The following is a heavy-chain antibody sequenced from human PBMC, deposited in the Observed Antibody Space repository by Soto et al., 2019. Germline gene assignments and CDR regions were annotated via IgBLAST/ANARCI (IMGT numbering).Heavy chain of an antibody. D-gene: IGHD3-10*01. CDR1: GFIFSMYW. CDR3: TRGPRPTSIGTGAF. Sequence: EVKLVESGGGLFQPGGSLRLSCETSGFIFSMYWTHWVRQVPGKGPQWVARITDDGSTTYYAASVEGRFTISRDNAKNALYLQMTSLRADDTAVYYCTRGPRPTSIGTGAFWGQGTLVTVSS. V-gene: IGHV3-74*01. J-gene: IGHJ4*02. CDR2: ITDDGSTT.